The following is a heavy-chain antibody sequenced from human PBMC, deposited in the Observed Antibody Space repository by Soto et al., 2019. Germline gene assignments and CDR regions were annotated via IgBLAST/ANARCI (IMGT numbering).Heavy chain of an antibody. CDR2: ISAGGAT. J-gene: IGHJ5*02. D-gene: IGHD3-22*01. CDR1: GFSFSTYA. V-gene: IGHV3-23*01. CDR3: VAGRGTRYYYPPES. Sequence: GGSVRLSCAASGFSFSTYAMIWVRQAPGKGLEWVSSISAGGATDSGDSVRGRFTIYRDNSKNTVSLQLTSVRAEDTAVYYCVAGRGTRYYYPPESWGKGTIVTVSP.